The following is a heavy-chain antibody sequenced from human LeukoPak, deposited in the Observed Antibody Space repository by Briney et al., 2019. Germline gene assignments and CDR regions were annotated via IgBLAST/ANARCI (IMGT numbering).Heavy chain of an antibody. Sequence: SETLSLTCTVSGGSISSTSYYWGWIRQPPGKGLEWIGSIYYSWDTYYNPSLKSRVTISVDTSKNQFSLKLSSVTAADTAVYYCASLVGATVDYWGQGTLVTVSS. CDR2: IYYSWDT. V-gene: IGHV4-39*01. J-gene: IGHJ4*02. CDR3: ASLVGATVDY. CDR1: GGSISSTSYY. D-gene: IGHD1-26*01.